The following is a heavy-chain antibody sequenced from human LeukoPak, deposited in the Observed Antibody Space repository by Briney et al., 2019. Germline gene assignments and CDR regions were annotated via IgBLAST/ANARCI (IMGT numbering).Heavy chain of an antibody. V-gene: IGHV1-69*04. CDR1: GGTFSSYA. CDR3: ASPSGPKSGYYNFYYYYGMDV. Sequence: ASVKVSCKASGGTFSSYAISWVRQAPGQGLEWMGRIIPILGIANYAQKFQGRVTITADKSTSTAYMELSSLRSEDTAVYYCASPSGPKSGYYNFYYYYGMDVWGQGTTVTVSS. CDR2: IIPILGIA. D-gene: IGHD3-3*01. J-gene: IGHJ6*02.